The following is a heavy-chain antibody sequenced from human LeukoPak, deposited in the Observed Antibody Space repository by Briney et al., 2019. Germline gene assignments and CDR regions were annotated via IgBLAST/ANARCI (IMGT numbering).Heavy chain of an antibody. V-gene: IGHV1-46*01. D-gene: IGHD3-22*01. CDR2: INPSGGST. J-gene: IGHJ4*02. Sequence: ASVKVSCKASGYTFTSYYMHWVRQAPGQGLEWMGIINPSGGSTSYAQKFQGRVTMTRGTSTSTVYMELSSLRSEDTAVYYCARRGGPQAWLAYYFDYWGQGTLVTVSS. CDR3: ARRGGPQAWLAYYFDY. CDR1: GYTFTSYY.